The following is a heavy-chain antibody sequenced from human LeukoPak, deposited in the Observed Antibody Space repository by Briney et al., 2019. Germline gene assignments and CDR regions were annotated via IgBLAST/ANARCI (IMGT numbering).Heavy chain of an antibody. CDR1: GGSISSYY. CDR2: FYYSGST. Sequence: PSETLSLTCTVSGGSISSYYWSWIRQPPGKGLEWIGFFYYSGSTNYNPSLKSRVTISVDTSKNQFSLKLSSVTAADTAVYYCARQSISGSSLSYFDYWGQGTLVNVSS. CDR3: ARQSISGSSLSYFDY. V-gene: IGHV4-59*08. D-gene: IGHD3-22*01. J-gene: IGHJ4*02.